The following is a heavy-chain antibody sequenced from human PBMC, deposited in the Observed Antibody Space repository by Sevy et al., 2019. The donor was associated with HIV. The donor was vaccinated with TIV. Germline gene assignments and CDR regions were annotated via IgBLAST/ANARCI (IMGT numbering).Heavy chain of an antibody. D-gene: IGHD3-22*01. Sequence: SETLSLTCTVSGGSVSSGSYYWSWIRQPPGKGLEWIGYIYYSGSTNYNPSLKSRVTISVDTSKNQFSLKLSSVTAADTAVYYCARLPSAGNYYDRSDFDYWGQGTLVTVSS. CDR1: GGSVSSGSYY. CDR3: ARLPSAGNYYDRSDFDY. CDR2: IYYSGST. J-gene: IGHJ4*02. V-gene: IGHV4-61*01.